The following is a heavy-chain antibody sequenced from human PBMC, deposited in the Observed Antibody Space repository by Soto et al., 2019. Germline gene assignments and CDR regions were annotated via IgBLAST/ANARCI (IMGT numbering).Heavy chain of an antibody. CDR1: GYTLTSYA. CDR2: INAGIGNT. V-gene: IGHV1-3*01. CDR3: ASDDLGAFDS. J-gene: IGHJ3*02. Sequence: VKVSCKASGYTLTSYAMQWVRQAPGQRLEWMGWINAGIGNTKYSQKFQGRVTITRDTSASTAYMELSSLRSEDTAVYYCASDDLGAFDSWGQGTMVTVSS. D-gene: IGHD3-16*01.